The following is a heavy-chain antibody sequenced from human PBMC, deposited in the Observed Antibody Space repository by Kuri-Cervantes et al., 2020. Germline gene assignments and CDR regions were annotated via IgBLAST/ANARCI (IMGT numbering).Heavy chain of an antibody. CDR2: IYYSGST. CDR3: ARHATDMTIFGVVITPYGMDV. J-gene: IGHJ6*02. CDR1: GGSISSYY. Sequence: SETLSLTCTVSGGSISSYYWSWIRRPPGKGLEWIGYIYYSGSTNYNPSLKSRVTISVDTYKNQFSLKLSSVTAADPAVYYCARHATDMTIFGVVITPYGMDVWGQGTTVTVSS. D-gene: IGHD3-3*01. V-gene: IGHV4-59*08.